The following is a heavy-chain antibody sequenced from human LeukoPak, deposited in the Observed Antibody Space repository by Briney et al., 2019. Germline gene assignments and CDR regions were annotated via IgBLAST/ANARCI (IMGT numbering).Heavy chain of an antibody. CDR2: IIPFLGTT. CDR1: GGVFTTYA. J-gene: IGHJ4*02. Sequence: GASVTVSCKASGGVFTTYAISWVRQAPGQGLEWMGGIIPFLGTTNYAQKFQGRVTITADEPSRTAYMELTYLRSDDTAVYYCAREIGNEELLFDYWGQGTLVTVSS. V-gene: IGHV1-69*13. D-gene: IGHD1-26*01. CDR3: AREIGNEELLFDY.